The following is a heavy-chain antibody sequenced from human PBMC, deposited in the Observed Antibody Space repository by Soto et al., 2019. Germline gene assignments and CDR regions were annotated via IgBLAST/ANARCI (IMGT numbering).Heavy chain of an antibody. Sequence: GGSLRLSCAASGFTFSSYGMHWVRQAPGKGLEWVAVIWYDGSNKYYADSVKGRFTISRDNSKNTLYLQMNSLRAEDTAAYYCARDDCSGGSCYFAYWGQGTLVTVSS. V-gene: IGHV3-33*01. CDR3: ARDDCSGGSCYFAY. CDR2: IWYDGSNK. J-gene: IGHJ4*02. CDR1: GFTFSSYG. D-gene: IGHD2-15*01.